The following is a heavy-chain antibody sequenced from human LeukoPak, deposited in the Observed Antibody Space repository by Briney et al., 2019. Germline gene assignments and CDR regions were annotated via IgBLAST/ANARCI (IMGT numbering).Heavy chain of an antibody. CDR3: TTDSGYSYDFDY. J-gene: IGHJ4*02. V-gene: IGHV3-15*01. CDR1: GFTFSNAW. Sequence: PGGSLRLSCAASGFTFSNAWMSWVRQAPGKGLEWVGRIKSKTDGGTTDYAAPVKGRFTISRDDSKNTLYLQMNSLKTEDTAVYYCTTDSGYSYDFDYWGQGTLVTVSS. D-gene: IGHD5-18*01. CDR2: IKSKTDGGTT.